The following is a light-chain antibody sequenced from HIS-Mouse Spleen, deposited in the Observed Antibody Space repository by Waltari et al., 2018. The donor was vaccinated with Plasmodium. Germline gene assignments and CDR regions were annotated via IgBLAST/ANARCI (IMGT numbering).Light chain of an antibody. CDR3: MQGTHWPWT. Sequence: DVVMTQSPLSLPVTLGQPASISCRSSQSLVYRDGNTYLNWFQQRPGKSPRRLIYKVSNRDSGVPDRFSGSGSGTDFTLKISRVEAEDVGVYYCMQGTHWPWTFGQGTKVEIK. V-gene: IGKV2-30*01. CDR1: QSLVYRDGNTY. CDR2: KVS. J-gene: IGKJ1*01.